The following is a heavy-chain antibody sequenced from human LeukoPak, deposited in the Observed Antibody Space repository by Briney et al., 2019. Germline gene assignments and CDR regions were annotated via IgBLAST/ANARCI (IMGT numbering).Heavy chain of an antibody. CDR3: ASRVPGHPDDYFDY. V-gene: IGHV3-7*01. CDR2: MNQDGSAI. J-gene: IGHJ4*02. D-gene: IGHD6-19*01. Sequence: GGSLRLSCAASGFTFSRHWMSWVRQAPGKGLERVAHMNQDGSAIYSIDSVKGRFTISRDNDKNSLYLHMSGLTVADTAVYYCASRVPGHPDDYFDYWGQGTLVTVSS. CDR1: GFTFSRHW.